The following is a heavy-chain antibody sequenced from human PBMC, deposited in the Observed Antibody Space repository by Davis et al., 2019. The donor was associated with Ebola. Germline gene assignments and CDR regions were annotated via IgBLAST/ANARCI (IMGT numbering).Heavy chain of an antibody. CDR3: ARGGVAYSDLDY. Sequence: ASVKVSCKASGNTINTYTIDWVRQAPGQGLEWMGRINPNSGNTGYAQKFQGRVTMTRENSMSTAYMELSSLRSEDTAVYFCARGGVAYSDLDYWGQGTLVAVSS. CDR2: INPNSGNT. CDR1: GNTINTYT. J-gene: IGHJ4*02. D-gene: IGHD2-21*01. V-gene: IGHV1-8*01.